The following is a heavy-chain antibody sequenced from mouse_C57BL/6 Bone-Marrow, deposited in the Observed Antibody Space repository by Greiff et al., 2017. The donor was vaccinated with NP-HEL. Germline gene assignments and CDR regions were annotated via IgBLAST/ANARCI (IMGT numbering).Heavy chain of an antibody. CDR2: IDPPDSYT. Sequence: QVQLQQPGAELVMPGASVKLSCKASGYTFTSYWMHWVKQRPGQGLEWIGEIDPPDSYTNYNQKFKGKSTLTVDKSSSTTYMQLSSLTSEDSAVYYCARVGTGFAYWGQGTLVTVSA. V-gene: IGHV1-69*01. D-gene: IGHD4-1*01. CDR1: GYTFTSYW. CDR3: ARVGTGFAY. J-gene: IGHJ3*01.